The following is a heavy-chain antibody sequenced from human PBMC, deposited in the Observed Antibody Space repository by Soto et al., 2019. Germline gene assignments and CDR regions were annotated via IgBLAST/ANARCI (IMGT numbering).Heavy chain of an antibody. J-gene: IGHJ4*02. CDR3: GGFRNSAAAGTRDY. V-gene: IGHV4-34*01. CDR2: INHSGGT. CDR1: GGSFSGYY. D-gene: IGHD6-13*01. Sequence: SETLSLTCAVYGGSFSGYYWSWIRQPPGKGLEWIGEINHSGGTNYNPSLKSRVTISVDTSKNQFSLKLSSVTAADTAVYYCGGFRNSAAAGTRDYWGQG.